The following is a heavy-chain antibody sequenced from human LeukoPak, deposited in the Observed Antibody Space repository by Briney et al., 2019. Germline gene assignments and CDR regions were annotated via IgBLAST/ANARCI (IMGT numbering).Heavy chain of an antibody. J-gene: IGHJ2*01. Sequence: GASVKVSCKASGYTFTSYGISWVRQATGQGLEWMGWISAYNGNTNYAQKLQGRLTMTTDTSTSTAYMELRSLRSDDTAVYYCARALYCSSTSCYTVHWYFDLWGRGTLVTVSS. CDR3: ARALYCSSTSCYTVHWYFDL. CDR1: GYTFTSYG. D-gene: IGHD2-2*02. V-gene: IGHV1-18*01. CDR2: ISAYNGNT.